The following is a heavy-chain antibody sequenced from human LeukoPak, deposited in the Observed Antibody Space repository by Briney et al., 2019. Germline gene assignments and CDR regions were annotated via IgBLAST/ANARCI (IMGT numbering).Heavy chain of an antibody. D-gene: IGHD2-8*02. CDR2: ISSTGGTT. J-gene: IGHJ6*03. V-gene: IGHV3-23*01. Sequence: GGSLRLSCAASGITFSSYGMSWVRQAPGKGLEWVSSISSTGGTTYYADSVKGRFTISRDNSKNTLYLQMNSLRAEDTAIYYCAKNGDRGAYCTGGACYPYFYYYMDVWGKGTTVTI. CDR1: GITFSSYG. CDR3: AKNGDRGAYCTGGACYPYFYYYMDV.